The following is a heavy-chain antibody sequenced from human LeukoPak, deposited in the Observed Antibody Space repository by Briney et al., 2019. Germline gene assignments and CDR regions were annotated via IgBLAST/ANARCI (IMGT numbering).Heavy chain of an antibody. Sequence: GGSLRLSCAASGFTFSSYGMHWVRQAPGKGLEWVAVIWYDGSNKYYADSVKGRFTISRGNSKNTLYLQMNSLRAEDTAVYYCAKNGPEGIVDYYYYYYMDVWGKGTTVTVSS. CDR3: AKNGPEGIVDYYYYYYMDV. CDR2: IWYDGSNK. CDR1: GFTFSSYG. V-gene: IGHV3-33*06. D-gene: IGHD2-15*01. J-gene: IGHJ6*03.